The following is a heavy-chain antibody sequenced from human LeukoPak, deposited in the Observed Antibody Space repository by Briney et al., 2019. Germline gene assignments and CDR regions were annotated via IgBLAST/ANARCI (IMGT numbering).Heavy chain of an antibody. Sequence: ASVKVSCKASGYTFTGYYMHWVRQAPGQGLEWMGRINPNSGGTNYAQKFQGRVTTTRDTSISTAYMELSRLRSDDTAVYYCARASYYYDSSGYSYYFDYWGQGTLVTVSS. J-gene: IGHJ4*02. CDR3: ARASYYYDSSGYSYYFDY. D-gene: IGHD3-22*01. CDR1: GYTFTGYY. CDR2: INPNSGGT. V-gene: IGHV1-2*06.